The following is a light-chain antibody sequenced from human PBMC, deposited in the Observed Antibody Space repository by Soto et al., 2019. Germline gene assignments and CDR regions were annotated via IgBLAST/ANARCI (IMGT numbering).Light chain of an antibody. J-gene: IGLJ1*01. CDR2: DDS. CDR1: NIGSKS. Sequence: SYELTQSPSVSVAPGQTVSITCGGYNIGSKSVHWYQQKPGQAPVLVVYDDSDRRSGIPERFSGSNSGNTATLTITRVEAGDEADYHCLVWDSRSEHYVFGTGTKLIVL. CDR3: LVWDSRSEHYV. V-gene: IGLV3-21*02.